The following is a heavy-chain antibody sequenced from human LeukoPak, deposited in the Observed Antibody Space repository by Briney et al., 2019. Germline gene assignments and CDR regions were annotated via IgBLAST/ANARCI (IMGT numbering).Heavy chain of an antibody. Sequence: GGSLRLSCAASGFTFSTYWRSWVRQAPGKGLEWVANIKQDGSDKYYVDSVKGRFTISRDNAKNSLFLQMNSLRAEDTAVYYCARVRCSSNSCFPDYWGQGTLVTVSS. CDR3: ARVRCSSNSCFPDY. CDR2: IKQDGSDK. D-gene: IGHD2-2*01. V-gene: IGHV3-7*01. J-gene: IGHJ4*02. CDR1: GFTFSTYW.